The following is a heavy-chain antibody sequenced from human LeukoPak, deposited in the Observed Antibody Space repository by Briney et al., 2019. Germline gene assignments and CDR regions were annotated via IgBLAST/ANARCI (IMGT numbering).Heavy chain of an antibody. D-gene: IGHD6-6*01. J-gene: IGHJ4*02. CDR1: GFTFSSYA. CDR2: ISGSGGST. CDR3: AKVKGEARISFDY. Sequence: PGGSLRLSCAASGFTFSSYAMSWVRQAPGKGLEWVSAISGSGGSTYYADSVKGRFTISRDNSKNTLDLQMNSLRAEDTAVYYCAKVKGEARISFDYWGQGTLVTVSS. V-gene: IGHV3-23*01.